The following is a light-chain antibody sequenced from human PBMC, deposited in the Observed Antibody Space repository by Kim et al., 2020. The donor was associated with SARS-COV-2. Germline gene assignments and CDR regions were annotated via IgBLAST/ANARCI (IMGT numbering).Light chain of an antibody. Sequence: ASIGDRVTITCRSSQDIANSLAWYQQKPGKVPQVLIYAASTLQSGVPSRFSGSGSGTEFTLTIDSLQTEDVATYYCQKYNSAPWTFGPGTKVDIK. CDR3: QKYNSAPWT. V-gene: IGKV1-27*01. J-gene: IGKJ1*01. CDR2: AAS. CDR1: QDIANS.